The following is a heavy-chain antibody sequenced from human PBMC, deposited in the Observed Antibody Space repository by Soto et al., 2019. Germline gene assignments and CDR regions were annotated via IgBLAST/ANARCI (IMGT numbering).Heavy chain of an antibody. J-gene: IGHJ6*02. CDR1: GGYVSSGCYY. CDR3: ARRTNYYYGMDV. CDR2: IYYSGST. V-gene: IGHV4-39*01. Sequence: SETLSLTCAVSGGYVSSGCYYWGWIRQPPGKGLEWIGSIYYSGSTYYNPSLKSRVTISVDTSKNQFSLKLSSVTAADTAVYYCARRTNYYYGMDVWGQGTTVTVS.